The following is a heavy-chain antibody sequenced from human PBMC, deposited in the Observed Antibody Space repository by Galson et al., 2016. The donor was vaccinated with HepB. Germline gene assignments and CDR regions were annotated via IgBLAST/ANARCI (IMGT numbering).Heavy chain of an antibody. Sequence: SLRLSCAASGFTVSSNYMSWVRPAPGKGLGWVSVIYSGGSTYYAESVQGRFTISRDNSKNTLYLKRNSLRAEDTAVYYCAREGVAAAGGRGYNWFDPWGQGTLVTVSS. J-gene: IGHJ5*02. V-gene: IGHV3-66*01. CDR2: IYSGGST. D-gene: IGHD6-13*01. CDR1: GFTVSSNY. CDR3: AREGVAAAGGRGYNWFDP.